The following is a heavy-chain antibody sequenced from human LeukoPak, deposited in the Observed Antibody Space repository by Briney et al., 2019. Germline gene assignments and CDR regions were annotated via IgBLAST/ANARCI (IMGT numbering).Heavy chain of an antibody. CDR2: IYENGGTT. V-gene: IGHV3-23*01. CDR1: GFTFRSHA. J-gene: IGHJ4*02. Sequence: GGSLRLSCAGSGFTFRSHAMSWVRQAPEKGLEFVSGIYENGGTTYYADSVKGRFSISRDNSKNTLYLQMDSLRGEDTAVYYCAKDFRIGYSAHFDYWGQGALVTVSS. CDR3: AKDFRIGYSAHFDY. D-gene: IGHD2-21*01.